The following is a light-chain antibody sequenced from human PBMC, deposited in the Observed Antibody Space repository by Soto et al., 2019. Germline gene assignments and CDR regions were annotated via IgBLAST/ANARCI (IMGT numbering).Light chain of an antibody. CDR1: QTISSW. CDR3: QQYNSYSWT. Sequence: DIQMTQSPSTLSASVGDRVTITCRASQTISSWLAWYQQKPGKAPSLLIYKASTLESGVPSRFSGSGSGTEFTLTISSLQPDDFATYYCQQYNSYSWTFGQGTKVEI. CDR2: KAS. V-gene: IGKV1-5*03. J-gene: IGKJ1*01.